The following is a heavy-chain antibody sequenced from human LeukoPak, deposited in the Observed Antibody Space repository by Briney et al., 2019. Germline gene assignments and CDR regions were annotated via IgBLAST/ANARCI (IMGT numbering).Heavy chain of an antibody. Sequence: ASVKVSCKASGYTFTSYGISWVRQAPGQGLEWMGWISAYNGKTNYAQKLQGRVTMTTDKSTSTAYMEMRRLRSDDTAGYYCAGVGGTGGITFGRVHDYWGEGALVTVSS. CDR1: GYTFTSYG. V-gene: IGHV1-18*01. CDR2: ISAYNGKT. CDR3: AGVGGTGGITFGRVHDY. J-gene: IGHJ4*02. D-gene: IGHD3-16*01.